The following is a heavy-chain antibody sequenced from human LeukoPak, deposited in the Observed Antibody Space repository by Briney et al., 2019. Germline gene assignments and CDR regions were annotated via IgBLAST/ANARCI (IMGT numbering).Heavy chain of an antibody. V-gene: IGHV4-59*10. CDR2: IYTSGST. CDR1: GGSFSGYY. CDR3: ARLVPAAMYWFDP. J-gene: IGHJ5*02. Sequence: SETLSLTCAVYGGSFSGYYWSWLRQPPGKGLEWIGRIYTSGSTNYNPSLKSRVTMSVDTSKNQFSLKLSSVTAADTAVYYCARLVPAAMYWFDPWGQGTLVTVSS. D-gene: IGHD2-2*01.